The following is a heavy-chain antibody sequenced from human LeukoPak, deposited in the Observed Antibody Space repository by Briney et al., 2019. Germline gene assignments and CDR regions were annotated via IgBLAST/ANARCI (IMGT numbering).Heavy chain of an antibody. J-gene: IGHJ4*02. CDR2: ITPIFGSA. Sequence: SVKVSCKASGYTFTSYGISWVRQAPGQGLEWMGRITPIFGSAHYPQRFQGRVTITADESTSTAYMELSSLRSEDTAVYYCARDRSGWVFDYWGQGTLVTVSS. CDR1: GYTFTSYG. V-gene: IGHV1-69*13. D-gene: IGHD6-19*01. CDR3: ARDRSGWVFDY.